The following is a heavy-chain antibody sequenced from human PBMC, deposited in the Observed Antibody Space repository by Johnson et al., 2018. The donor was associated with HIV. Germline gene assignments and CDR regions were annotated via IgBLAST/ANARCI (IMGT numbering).Heavy chain of an antibody. CDR3: ARDQGTSSGWPEAFDI. CDR1: GFTFSSYA. J-gene: IGHJ3*02. V-gene: IGHV3-48*04. CDR2: ISSSGSTI. D-gene: IGHD6-19*01. Sequence: EVQLVESGGGLVQPGGSLRLSCAASGFTFSSYAMSWVRQAPGKGLEWVSYISSSGSTIYYADSVKGRFTISRDNAKNSLYLQMNSLRADDTAFYYCARDQGTSSGWPEAFDIWGQGTLVTVSA.